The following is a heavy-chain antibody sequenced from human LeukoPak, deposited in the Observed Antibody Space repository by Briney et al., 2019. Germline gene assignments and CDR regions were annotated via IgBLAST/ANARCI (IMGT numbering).Heavy chain of an antibody. CDR3: ARDNERRIDP. V-gene: IGHV4-61*01. D-gene: IGHD1-1*01. CDR1: GGSVSSGSYY. CDR2: IYYSGST. Sequence: SETLSLTCTVSGGSVSSGSYYWSWIRQPPGKGLEWIGYIYYSGSTNYNPSLKSRVTISVDTSKNQFSLKLSSVTAADTAVYYCARDNERRIDPRGQGTLVTVSS. J-gene: IGHJ5*02.